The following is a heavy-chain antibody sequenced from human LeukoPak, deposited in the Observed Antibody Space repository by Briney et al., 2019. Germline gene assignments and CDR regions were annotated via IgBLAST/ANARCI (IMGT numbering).Heavy chain of an antibody. CDR3: TRGPEWFGVNVDY. V-gene: IGHV1-18*01. Sequence: ASVKVSCKASGYIYTSYSINWVRQAPGQGLEWMGWISAYNGNTKYAQKLQGRVTMTTDTSTSTAHMELRSLRTDDTAVYYCTRGPEWFGVNVDYWGQGTLVTVSS. D-gene: IGHD3-10*01. CDR1: GYIYTSYS. J-gene: IGHJ4*02. CDR2: ISAYNGNT.